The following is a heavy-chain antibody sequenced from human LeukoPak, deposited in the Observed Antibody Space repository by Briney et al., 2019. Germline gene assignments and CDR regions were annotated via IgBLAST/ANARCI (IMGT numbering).Heavy chain of an antibody. CDR1: GGSNASYY. CDR3: ARGGRGAYAFDI. D-gene: IGHD3-10*01. Sequence: PSETLSLTCTVSGGSNASYYWIWIRQPPGKGLEWIGYIYYSGNTNYTPSLKSRVTMSVDTSKNEFSLELKSVTAADTAVYYCARGGRGAYAFDIWGQGTVVTVSS. J-gene: IGHJ3*02. CDR2: IYYSGNT. V-gene: IGHV4-59*08.